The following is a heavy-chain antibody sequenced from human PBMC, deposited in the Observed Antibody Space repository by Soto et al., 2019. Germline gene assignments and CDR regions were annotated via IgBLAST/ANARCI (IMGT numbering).Heavy chain of an antibody. J-gene: IGHJ6*03. Sequence: PSETLSLTCAVYGGSFSGYYWSWIRQSPGKGLEWIGEINHTGSTNYNPSLKSRATISVDTSKNQFSLKLNSVTAADTAVYYCETQAPYSSSPYYYYYLDVWGKGTTVTVSS. CDR3: ETQAPYSSSPYYYYYLDV. CDR1: GGSFSGYY. D-gene: IGHD6-6*01. CDR2: INHTGST. V-gene: IGHV4-34*01.